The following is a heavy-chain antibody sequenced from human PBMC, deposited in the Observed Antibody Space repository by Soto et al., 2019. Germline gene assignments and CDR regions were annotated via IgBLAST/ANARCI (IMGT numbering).Heavy chain of an antibody. CDR1: GFTFDDYA. D-gene: IGHD6-13*01. CDR2: ISWNSGSI. Sequence: EVQLVESGGGLVQPGRSLRLSCAASGFTFDDYAMHWVRQAPGKGLEWVSGISWNSGSIGYADSVKGRFTISRDNAKNSLYLQMNSLRAEDTALYYCAKDMIAAYRLGSGMDVWGQGTTVTVSS. V-gene: IGHV3-9*01. J-gene: IGHJ6*02. CDR3: AKDMIAAYRLGSGMDV.